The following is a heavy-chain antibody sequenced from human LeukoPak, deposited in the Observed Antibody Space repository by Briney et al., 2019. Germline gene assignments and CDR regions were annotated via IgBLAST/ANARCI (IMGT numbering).Heavy chain of an antibody. D-gene: IGHD3-10*01. J-gene: IGHJ4*02. V-gene: IGHV3-9*01. Sequence: GGSLRLSCAASGFTFDDYAMHWVRQAPGKGLEWVSGISWNSGSIGYADSVKGRFTISRDNAKNSLYLQMNSLRAEDTAVYYCARAASTYVGTGFDYWGQGTLVTVSS. CDR3: ARAASTYVGTGFDY. CDR1: GFTFDDYA. CDR2: ISWNSGSI.